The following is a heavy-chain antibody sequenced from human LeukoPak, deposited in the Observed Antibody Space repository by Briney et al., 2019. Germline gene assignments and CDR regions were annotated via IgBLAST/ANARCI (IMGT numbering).Heavy chain of an antibody. Sequence: GGSLRLSCAASGFTFSSYAMSWVRQAPGKGLEWVSAISGSSGGTYYADSVRGRFTISRDDSKNTLYLQLNSLRAEDTAVHYCATDLILTGYYSGDYWGQGTPVTVSS. CDR2: ISGSSGGT. CDR1: GFTFSSYA. V-gene: IGHV3-23*01. CDR3: ATDLILTGYYSGDY. D-gene: IGHD3-9*01. J-gene: IGHJ4*02.